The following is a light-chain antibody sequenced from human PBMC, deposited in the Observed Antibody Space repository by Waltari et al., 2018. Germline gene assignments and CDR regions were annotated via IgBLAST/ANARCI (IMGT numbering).Light chain of an antibody. Sequence: QSALIQPASVSGSPGQSIPISCTGSSRDIGGYDFVSWFQRRPGKAPQLIISDVSRRPSAVSNRFSGSKSGNTASLTISGLRAEDEADYYCSSYTSGTTHVIFGGGTKLTVL. CDR3: SSYTSGTTHVI. J-gene: IGLJ2*01. CDR1: SRDIGGYDF. CDR2: DVS. V-gene: IGLV2-14*03.